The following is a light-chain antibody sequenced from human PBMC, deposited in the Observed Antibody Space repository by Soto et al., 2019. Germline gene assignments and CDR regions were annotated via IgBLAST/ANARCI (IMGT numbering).Light chain of an antibody. V-gene: IGKV1-39*01. CDR3: QQSYTSPYT. CDR2: SAS. CDR1: QNIYSY. J-gene: IGKJ2*01. Sequence: DIQMTQSPPSLSASVKDRVTITCRASQNIYSYLNWYQHKPGKAPELLIYSASSLHSGVPSRFSGSGSETDFTLTISSLQPEDFATYFCQQSYTSPYTFGQGTKLEIK.